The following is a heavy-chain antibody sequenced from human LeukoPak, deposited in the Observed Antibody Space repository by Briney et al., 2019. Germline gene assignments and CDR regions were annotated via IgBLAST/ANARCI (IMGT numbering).Heavy chain of an antibody. CDR2: IYPGDSDT. CDR1: GYSFTDFC. V-gene: IGHV5-51*01. CDR3: ARHESNGYIAAAFDY. D-gene: IGHD5-24*01. J-gene: IGHJ4*01. Sequence: GESLKIFCKGSGYSFTDFCIAWVRQMPGKGLEWLGIIYPGDSDTRYSPSFQGHVTISADKSISTDYLHWSSLKASDTAMYYCARHESNGYIAAAFDYCDQGTLVTVSS.